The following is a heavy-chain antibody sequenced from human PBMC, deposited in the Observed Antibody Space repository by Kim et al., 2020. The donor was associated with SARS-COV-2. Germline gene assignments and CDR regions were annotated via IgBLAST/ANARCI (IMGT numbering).Heavy chain of an antibody. J-gene: IGHJ5*02. V-gene: IGHV1-18*04. CDR3: ARLSKVGDCFDP. CDR2: ISAYNGNT. D-gene: IGHD1-26*01. CDR1: GYTFTSYG. Sequence: ASVKVSCKASGYTFTSYGISWGRQAPGQGLEGMGWISAYNGNTNYAQKLQGRVTMTTDTSTSTAYMELRSLRSDDTAVYYCARLSKVGDCFDPWGQGTLVTVSS.